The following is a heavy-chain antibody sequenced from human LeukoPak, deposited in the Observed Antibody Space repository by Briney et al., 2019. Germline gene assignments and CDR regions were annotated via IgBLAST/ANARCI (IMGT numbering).Heavy chain of an antibody. V-gene: IGHV3-30*04. CDR2: MSFDRRNK. CDR1: GFTFSSYA. CDR3: ARDRTLDY. Sequence: SGGSLRLSCAASGFTFSSYAMHWVHQAPGKGLEWVAVMSFDRRNKYYADSVKGRFTISRDNSKNTLYLQMNSLRAEDTAVYYCARDRTLDYWGQGTLVTVSS. D-gene: IGHD1-7*01. J-gene: IGHJ4*02.